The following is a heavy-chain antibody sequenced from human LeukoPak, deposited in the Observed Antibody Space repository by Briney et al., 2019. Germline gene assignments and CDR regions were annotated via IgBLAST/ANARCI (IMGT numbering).Heavy chain of an antibody. Sequence: GGSLRLSCVASGFTFSSSWMHWVRQAPGKGLVWVSRLNGDGGSTNYADSVKGRFTISRDNAKNTLYLQMNSLRAEDTAVYCCARGVSGSYGLDVWGQGTTVTVSS. CDR2: LNGDGGST. CDR3: ARGVSGSYGLDV. V-gene: IGHV3-74*01. J-gene: IGHJ6*02. CDR1: GFTFSSSW. D-gene: IGHD1-1*01.